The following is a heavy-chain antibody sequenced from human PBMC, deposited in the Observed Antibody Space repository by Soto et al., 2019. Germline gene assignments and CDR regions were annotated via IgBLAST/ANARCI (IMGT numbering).Heavy chain of an antibody. Sequence: SETLSLTCTVSGGSISNYYWTWIRQTPGEGLEWLGYVYYTGSTNYNPSLKSRLTMSVDTSKNQFSLDLSSVTAADTAVYYCAREDPGMITLEYWGHGTLVTVSS. D-gene: IGHD3-22*01. CDR2: VYYTGST. J-gene: IGHJ4*01. V-gene: IGHV4-59*01. CDR3: AREDPGMITLEY. CDR1: GGSISNYY.